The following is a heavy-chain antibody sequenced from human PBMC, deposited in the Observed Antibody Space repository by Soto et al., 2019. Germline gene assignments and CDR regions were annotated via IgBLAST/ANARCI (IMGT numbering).Heavy chain of an antibody. CDR3: ARPPTSAAAGGGYFDY. Sequence: EVQLVQSGAEVKKPGESLKISCKGSGYSFTSYWIGWVRQMPGKGLEWMGIIYPGDSDTRYSPSFQGQVTISADKSISTAYLQWSSLKASDTAMYYCARPPTSAAAGGGYFDYWGQGTLVTVSS. J-gene: IGHJ4*02. CDR1: GYSFTSYW. V-gene: IGHV5-51*03. CDR2: IYPGDSDT. D-gene: IGHD6-13*01.